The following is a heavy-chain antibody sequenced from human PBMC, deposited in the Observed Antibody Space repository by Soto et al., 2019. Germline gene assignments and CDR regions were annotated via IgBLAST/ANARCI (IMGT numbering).Heavy chain of an antibody. CDR1: GYTFTCHD. V-gene: IGHV1-8*01. CDR2: MNPNSGNT. D-gene: IGHD3-10*01. Sequence: QVQLVQSGAEVKKPGASVKVSCKASGYTFTCHDINWVRQATGQGLEWMGWMNPNSGNTGYAQKFQGRVTMSRNTSISTAYMELSSLRSEDTAVYYCARWDVGVYARFDFWGQGTLVTVSS. J-gene: IGHJ4*02. CDR3: ARWDVGVYARFDF.